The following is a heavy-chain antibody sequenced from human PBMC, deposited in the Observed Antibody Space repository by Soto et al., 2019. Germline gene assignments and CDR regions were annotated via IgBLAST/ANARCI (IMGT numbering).Heavy chain of an antibody. CDR1: GYTVTSYY. CDR3: ARKTPEIGPVVNLPKPVSYYYYGMEV. CDR2: INPSGGST. V-gene: IGHV1-46*01. J-gene: IGHJ6*02. D-gene: IGHD2-15*01. Sequence: ASVKVVCKSSGYTVTSYYMHWVREAPGQGHERMGIINPSGGSTSYAQTFQGRVTMTRDTSTSTVYMELSSLRSEDTAVYYCARKTPEIGPVVNLPKPVSYYYYGMEVGGQGTTVTVS.